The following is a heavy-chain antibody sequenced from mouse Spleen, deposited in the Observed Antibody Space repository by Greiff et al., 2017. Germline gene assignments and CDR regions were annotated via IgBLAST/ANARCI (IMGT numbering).Heavy chain of an antibody. J-gene: IGHJ2*01. D-gene: IGHD2-1*01. Sequence: EVMLVESGGGLVKPGGSLKLSCAASGFTFSSYAMSWVRQTPEKRLEWVATISSGGSYTYYPDSVKGRFTISRDNAKNTLYLQMSSLRSEDTAMYYCASFYGNYVDYWGQGTTLTVSS. CDR3: ASFYGNYVDY. V-gene: IGHV5-9-1*01. CDR2: ISSGGSYT. CDR1: GFTFSSYA.